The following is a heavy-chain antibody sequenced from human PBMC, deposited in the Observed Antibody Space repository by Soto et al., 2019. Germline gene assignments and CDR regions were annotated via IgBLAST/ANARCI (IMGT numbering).Heavy chain of an antibody. CDR2: IYHSGST. CDR3: ARVPAP. V-gene: IGHV4-30-2*01. CDR1: GGSISSGAYS. Sequence: QLQLQESGSGLVKPSQTLSLTCAVSGGSISSGAYSWSWIRQPPGKGLEWIGYIYHSGSTYYNPSLQRRVTTPVDRAMNLFSLKLSSVTAADTVVYYCARVPAPWGQGTLVTVSS. J-gene: IGHJ4*02.